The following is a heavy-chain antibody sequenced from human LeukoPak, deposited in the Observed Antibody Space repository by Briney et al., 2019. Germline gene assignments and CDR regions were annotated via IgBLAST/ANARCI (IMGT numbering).Heavy chain of an antibody. CDR2: IYYSGST. CDR3: ARDIAAAGTVWFDP. V-gene: IGHV4-59*01. D-gene: IGHD6-13*01. J-gene: IGHJ5*02. Sequence: SETLSLTCTVSGVSISSYYWSWIRQPPGKGLEWIGYIYYSGSTNYNPSLKSRVTISVDTSKNQFSLKLSSVTAADTAVYYCARDIAAAGTVWFDPWGQGTLVTVSS. CDR1: GVSISSYY.